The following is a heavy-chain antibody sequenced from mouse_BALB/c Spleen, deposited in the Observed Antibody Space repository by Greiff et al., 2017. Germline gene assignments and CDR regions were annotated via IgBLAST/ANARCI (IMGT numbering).Heavy chain of an antibody. Sequence: EVKLMESGPDLVKPSQSLSLTCTVTGYSITRGYSWHWIRQFPGNKLEWMGYIHYSGSPNYNPSLKSRISITRDTAKNQFFLQLNSVTTEDTATYYWASVITTGAWFAYWGQGTLVTVSA. D-gene: IGHD2-4*01. CDR2: IHYSGSP. J-gene: IGHJ3*01. V-gene: IGHV3-1*02. CDR1: GYSITRGYS. CDR3: ASVITTGAWFAY.